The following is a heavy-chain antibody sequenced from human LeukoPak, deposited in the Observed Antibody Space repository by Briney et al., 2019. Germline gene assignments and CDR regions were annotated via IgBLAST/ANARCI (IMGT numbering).Heavy chain of an antibody. Sequence: SETLSLTCTVSGGSISPYYWTWIRQSAGQGLEFVGRIHYGGTTNYNPSLASRVSLSVDTSKNQFSLKLSSVTAADTAVYYCARQGGIADFDYWGQGTLVTVSS. CDR1: GGSISPYY. V-gene: IGHV4-4*07. CDR2: IHYGGTT. D-gene: IGHD2-15*01. CDR3: ARQGGIADFDY. J-gene: IGHJ4*02.